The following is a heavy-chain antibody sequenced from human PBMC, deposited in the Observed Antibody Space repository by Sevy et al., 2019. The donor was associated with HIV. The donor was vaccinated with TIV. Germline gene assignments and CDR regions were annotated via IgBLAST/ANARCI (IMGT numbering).Heavy chain of an antibody. D-gene: IGHD2-15*01. CDR2: IKSKTDGGTT. CDR3: STEGLYCSGGSCSSEGFDF. CDR1: GFPFSNAW. V-gene: IGHV3-15*01. Sequence: GGSLRLSCAAFGFPFSNAWMNWVCQAPGKGLEWVGRIKSKTDGGTTDYAAPLKGRFTISRDDSKNTLYLQMNSLKSEDTAVYYCSTEGLYCSGGSCSSEGFDFWGQGTLVTVSS. J-gene: IGHJ4*02.